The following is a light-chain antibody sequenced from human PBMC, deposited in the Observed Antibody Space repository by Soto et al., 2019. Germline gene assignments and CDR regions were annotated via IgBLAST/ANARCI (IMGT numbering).Light chain of an antibody. J-gene: IGKJ4*01. CDR1: QSISSY. CDR3: QQSYSTPRT. Sequence: DIQMTQSPSSLSASVGDRVTITCRASQSISSYLNWYQQKPGKAPKVLIYAASSLQSGVPSRFSGSGSGTYFTLTISSLQPEDFATYYCQQSYSTPRTFGGGTKVEIK. CDR2: AAS. V-gene: IGKV1-39*01.